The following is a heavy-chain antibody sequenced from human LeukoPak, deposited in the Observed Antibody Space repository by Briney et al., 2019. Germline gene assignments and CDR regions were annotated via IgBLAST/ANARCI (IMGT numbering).Heavy chain of an antibody. V-gene: IGHV3-48*03. CDR3: ARGFRVNPPFDY. D-gene: IGHD3-22*01. CDR2: ISSSGVTT. J-gene: IGHJ4*02. Sequence: GGSLRLSCAASGFTYRTYEMNWVRQAPGKGLEWLSCISSSGVTTYYADSVKGRFTISRDNAKNSLYLQVNSLRAEDTAVYYCARGFRVNPPFDYWGQGTLVTVSS. CDR1: GFTYRTYE.